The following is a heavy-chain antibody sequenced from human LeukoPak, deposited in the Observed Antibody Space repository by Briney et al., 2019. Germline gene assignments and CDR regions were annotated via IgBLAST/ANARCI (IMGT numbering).Heavy chain of an antibody. D-gene: IGHD1-26*01. J-gene: IGHJ6*03. Sequence: SETLSLTCAVYGGSFDGYYWSWIRQPPGKGLEWIGEINHSGTTNYNSSLKSRVTVSVDTSKNQFSLKLSSVTAADKAVYYCARRYSGSYGLYSHHSMDVWGKGTTVTISS. V-gene: IGHV4-34*01. CDR1: GGSFDGYY. CDR2: INHSGTT. CDR3: ARRYSGSYGLYSHHSMDV.